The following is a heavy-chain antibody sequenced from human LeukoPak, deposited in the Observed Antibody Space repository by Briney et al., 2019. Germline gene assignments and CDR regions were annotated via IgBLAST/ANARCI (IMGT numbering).Heavy chain of an antibody. Sequence: PSQTLSLTCTVSGGSISSGDYYWSWIRQPPGKGLEWTGYIYYSGSTYYNPSLKSRVTISVDTSKNQFSLKLSSVTAADTAVYYCARGALKGFDYYYYMDVWGKGTTVTVSS. V-gene: IGHV4-30-4*08. CDR2: IYYSGST. CDR3: ARGALKGFDYYYYMDV. J-gene: IGHJ6*03. CDR1: GGSISSGDYY. D-gene: IGHD2-15*01.